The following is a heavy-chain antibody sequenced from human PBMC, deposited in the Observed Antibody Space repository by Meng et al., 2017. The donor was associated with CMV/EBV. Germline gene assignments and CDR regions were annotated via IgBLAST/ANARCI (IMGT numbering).Heavy chain of an antibody. V-gene: IGHV3-48*04. CDR1: GFTFSSYS. CDR2: MSSSSSTI. CDR3: ARDWGGTSFKHLPHNDY. J-gene: IGHJ4*02. Sequence: GGSLRLSCAASGFTFSSYSMNWVRQAPGKGLEWVSYMSSSSSTIYYADSVKGRFTISRDNAKNSLYLQMNSLRAEDTAVYYCARDWGGTSFKHLPHNDYWGQGTLVTVSS. D-gene: IGHD3-16*01.